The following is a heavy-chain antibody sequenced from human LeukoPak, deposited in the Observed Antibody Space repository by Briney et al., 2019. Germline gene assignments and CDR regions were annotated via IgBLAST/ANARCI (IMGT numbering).Heavy chain of an antibody. CDR3: ARENNYGYDY. CDR1: GFSLSTSGMY. V-gene: IGHV2-70*11. D-gene: IGHD5-18*01. CDR2: IDWDDAK. Sequence: SGPALVKPTRTLTLTCTCSGFSLSTSGMYVSWIRQPPGKALEWLARIDWDDAKYYSTSLKTRLTISKDTSKNQVVLTMTNMDPVATATYYCARENNYGYDYWGQGTLVTVSS. J-gene: IGHJ4*02.